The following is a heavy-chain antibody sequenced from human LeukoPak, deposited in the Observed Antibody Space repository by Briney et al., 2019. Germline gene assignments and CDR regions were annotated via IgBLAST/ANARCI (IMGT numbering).Heavy chain of an antibody. CDR2: MNPNSGNT. Sequence: ASVEVSCKASGYTFTSYDINWVRQATGQGLEWMGWMNPNSGNTGYAQKFQGRVTMTRNTSISTAYMELSSLRSEDTAVYYCARVPDRATVTTYGDFDYWGQGTLATVSS. J-gene: IGHJ4*02. CDR3: ARVPDRATVTTYGDFDY. D-gene: IGHD4-17*01. V-gene: IGHV1-8*01. CDR1: GYTFTSYD.